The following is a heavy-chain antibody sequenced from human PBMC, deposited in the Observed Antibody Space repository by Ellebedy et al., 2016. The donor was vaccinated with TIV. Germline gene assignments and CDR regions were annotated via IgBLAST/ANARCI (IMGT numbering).Heavy chain of an antibody. D-gene: IGHD3-3*01. Sequence: MPGGSLRLSCSVSGDSISSYYWSWIRQPAGKGLEWIGRVYNSERPNYNPSLKSRVTMSVDTSKNQCSLQLSSVTAADTAIYYCAREKFFAVGATSFDPWGQGTLVTVSS. CDR3: AREKFFAVGATSFDP. V-gene: IGHV4-4*07. J-gene: IGHJ5*02. CDR1: GDSISSYY. CDR2: VYNSERP.